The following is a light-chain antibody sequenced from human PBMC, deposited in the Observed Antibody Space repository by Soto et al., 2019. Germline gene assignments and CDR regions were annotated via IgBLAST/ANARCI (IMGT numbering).Light chain of an antibody. Sequence: ELVLTQSLATLSLSPGERATLSCRASQSVSSYLAWYQQKPGQAPRLLIYDVSNMATGIPARFSGSGSGTDFTLTISSLEPEDFAVYYCQQRSNWPRFTFGPGTKVDIK. CDR2: DVS. V-gene: IGKV3-11*01. CDR3: QQRSNWPRFT. J-gene: IGKJ3*01. CDR1: QSVSSY.